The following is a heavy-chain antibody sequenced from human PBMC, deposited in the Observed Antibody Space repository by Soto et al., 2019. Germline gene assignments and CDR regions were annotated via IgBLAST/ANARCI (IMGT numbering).Heavy chain of an antibody. CDR3: ARGGSYSAH. CDR2: INSVSGGT. V-gene: IGHV1-2*02. Sequence: QVQLVQSGAEVKQPGASVRVSCKASGNTHTIYFIHWLRQAPGQGLEWMGWINSVSGGTNYAPRFRGRVSMARDTSSATAFVDLSGLRSDDTAGYYCARGGSYSAHGGQGTLVTFSS. J-gene: IGHJ4*02. CDR1: GNTHTIYF. D-gene: IGHD3-16*01.